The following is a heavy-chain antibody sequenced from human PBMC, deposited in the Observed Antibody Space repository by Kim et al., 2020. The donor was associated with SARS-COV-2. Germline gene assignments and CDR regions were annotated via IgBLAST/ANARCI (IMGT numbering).Heavy chain of an antibody. D-gene: IGHD2-21*01. J-gene: IGHJ3*02. CDR3: ARDFGDGGDPAPLDI. V-gene: IGHV3-53*01. Sequence: ADSVKGRFTGSRDNAKNTLYLQMNSLRAEDTAIYYCARDFGDGGDPAPLDIWGQGTTVTVSS.